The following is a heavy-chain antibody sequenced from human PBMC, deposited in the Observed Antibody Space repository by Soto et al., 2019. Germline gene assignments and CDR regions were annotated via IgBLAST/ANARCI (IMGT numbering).Heavy chain of an antibody. V-gene: IGHV3-48*02. D-gene: IGHD3-22*01. CDR1: GFTYS. J-gene: IGHJ4*02. Sequence: GGSLRLSCAASGFTYSMNWVRQAPGKGLEWVSYISRSGEIIYYADSVKGRFTISRDNAKNSLLLQMSSLRDEDTAIYYCAKTYNDATLYWGQGTQVTVSS. CDR2: ISRSGEII. CDR3: AKTYNDATLY.